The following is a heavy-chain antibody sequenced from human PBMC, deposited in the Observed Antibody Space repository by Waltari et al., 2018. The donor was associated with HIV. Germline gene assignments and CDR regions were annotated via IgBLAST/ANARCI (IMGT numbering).Heavy chain of an antibody. CDR3: ARGYCSSRACYTGSWFDP. D-gene: IGHD2-8*01. CDR2: VYYSAST. Sequence: QLQLQESGPGLVKPSETVSLICTVSGGSISSNSYYWGWIRQPPGKGLEWIGSVYYSASTSYIPSLKSRVTSSVDTPKNHFSLKLTSMTATDSAVYYCARGYCSSRACYTGSWFDPWGQGTLVTVSS. CDR1: GGSISSNSYY. V-gene: IGHV4-39*02. J-gene: IGHJ5*02.